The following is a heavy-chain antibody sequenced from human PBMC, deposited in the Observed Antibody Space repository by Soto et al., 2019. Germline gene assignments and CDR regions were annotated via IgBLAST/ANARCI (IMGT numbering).Heavy chain of an antibody. J-gene: IGHJ5*02. Sequence: GASVKVSCKASGGTFSSYAISWVRQAPGQGLEWMGGIIPIFGTANYAQKFQGRVTITADESTSTAYMELSSLRSEDTAVYYCAGEPHYGSFDPWGQGTLVTVSS. V-gene: IGHV1-69*13. D-gene: IGHD3-10*01. CDR3: AGEPHYGSFDP. CDR2: IIPIFGTA. CDR1: GGTFSSYA.